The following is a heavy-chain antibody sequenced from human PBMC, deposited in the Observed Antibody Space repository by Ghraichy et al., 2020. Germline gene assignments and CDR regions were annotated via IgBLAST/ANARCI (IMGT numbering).Heavy chain of an antibody. D-gene: IGHD3-16*01. CDR3: ARGAPGGFPY. V-gene: IGHV4-59*09. CDR2: ISYSGST. J-gene: IGHJ4*02. Sequence: WIGYISYSGSTNYNPSLKSRVTILVDTSKNQFSLKLNSVNAADTAVYYCARGAPGGFPYRRQGTLVTVSS.